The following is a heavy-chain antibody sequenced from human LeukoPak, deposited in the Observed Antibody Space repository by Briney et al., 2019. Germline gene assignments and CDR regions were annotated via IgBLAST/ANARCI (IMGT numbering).Heavy chain of an antibody. J-gene: IGHJ5*02. CDR1: GYTFTSYD. CDR3: ARGGRRLLWFRESPRTTNWFDP. CDR2: MNPNSGNT. V-gene: IGHV1-8*01. D-gene: IGHD3-10*01. Sequence: GASVKVSCKASGYTFTSYDINWVRQATGQGLEWMGWMNPNSGNTGYAQKFQGRATMTRNTSISTAYMELSSLRSEDTAVYYCARGGRRLLWFRESPRTTNWFDPWGQGTLVTVSS.